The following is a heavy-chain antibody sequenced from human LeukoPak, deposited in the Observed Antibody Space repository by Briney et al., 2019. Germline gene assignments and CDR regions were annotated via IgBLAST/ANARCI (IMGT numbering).Heavy chain of an antibody. J-gene: IGHJ4*02. Sequence: GGSLSLSCAASGFTFSSYAMSWVRQAPGKGLQWVSVISGSGGGIYQADSVKGRFTISRDNSKNTLYLQMNSLRAEDTAVYYCAKDLSGSLDYWGQGTLVTVSS. CDR3: AKDLSGSLDY. D-gene: IGHD2/OR15-2a*01. V-gene: IGHV3-23*01. CDR1: GFTFSSYA. CDR2: ISGSGGGI.